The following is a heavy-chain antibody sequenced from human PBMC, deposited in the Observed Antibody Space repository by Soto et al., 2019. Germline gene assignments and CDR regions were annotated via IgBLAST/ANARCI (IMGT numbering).Heavy chain of an antibody. CDR2: MNPNSGKT. V-gene: IGHV1-8*01. CDR3: ARGLLAYCTSGICRSWRFDP. J-gene: IGHJ5*02. CDR1: GYTFTSND. D-gene: IGHD2-8*01. Sequence: QVQLVQSGAEVKKPGASVKVSCKASGYTFTSNDINWVRQATGQGLEWMGWMNPNSGKTVYAQKFQVRVTMTRNTSIRTAFMDLNSLRSEYTAVYYCARGLLAYCTSGICRSWRFDPWGQGTLVTVYS.